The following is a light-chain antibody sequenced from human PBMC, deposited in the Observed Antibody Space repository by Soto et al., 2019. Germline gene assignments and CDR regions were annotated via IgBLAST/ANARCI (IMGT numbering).Light chain of an antibody. J-gene: IGKJ1*01. CDR1: QTIRSR. Sequence: DFQMTQSPSTLSASVGDRGTITCRASQTIRSRLAWFQQKPRKAPELLIYDASSLESGVPQRISGSGSGTEFTLTISSLQTDVLSSYYCQQHHSYWTFGQGTKVEI. V-gene: IGKV1-5*01. CDR2: DAS. CDR3: QQHHSYWT.